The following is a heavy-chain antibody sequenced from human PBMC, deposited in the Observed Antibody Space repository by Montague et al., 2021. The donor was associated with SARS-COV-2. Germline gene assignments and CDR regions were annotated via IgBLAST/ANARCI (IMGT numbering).Heavy chain of an antibody. Sequence: TLSLTCTVSGASVTTGHYYWSWIRQPAGKGLEWIGRIYTSGSTNYNPSLKSRVTMSVDTSKNQFSLKLSSVTAADTAVYYCVRGLDYYDFWSGYYPAYWYFDLWGRSTLVTVSS. D-gene: IGHD3-3*01. J-gene: IGHJ2*01. CDR1: GASVTTGHYY. CDR3: VRGLDYYDFWSGYYPAYWYFDL. CDR2: IYTSGST. V-gene: IGHV4-61*02.